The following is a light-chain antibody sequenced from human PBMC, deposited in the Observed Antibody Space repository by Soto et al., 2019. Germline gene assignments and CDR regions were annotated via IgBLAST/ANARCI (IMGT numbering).Light chain of an antibody. CDR2: DVN. CDR1: SSHVGAYNY. CDR3: TSWTTSTTMK. V-gene: IGLV2-14*01. J-gene: IGLJ2*01. Sequence: QSALTQPASVSGSPGQSITISCTGTSSHVGAYNYVSWYQQHPGKAPKLMIYDVNIRPSGVSNRFSGSKSGNTASLTISGLQAEDEADYYCTSWTTSTTMKFGGGTKVTVL.